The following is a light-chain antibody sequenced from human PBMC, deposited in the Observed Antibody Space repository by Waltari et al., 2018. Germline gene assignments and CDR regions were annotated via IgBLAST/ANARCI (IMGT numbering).Light chain of an antibody. CDR3: QSHDSSLRWV. V-gene: IGLV1-40*01. J-gene: IGLJ2*01. CDR2: GDN. Sequence: QSALTQPPSVSGAPGQRVTISCTGSSSNIGVGYGVHWFQQIPGTAPKVLSSGDNIRPSGVPDRFSASKSGTSASLAITGVQPEDEAVYFCQSHDSSLRWVFGGGTKLTVL. CDR1: SSNIGVGYG.